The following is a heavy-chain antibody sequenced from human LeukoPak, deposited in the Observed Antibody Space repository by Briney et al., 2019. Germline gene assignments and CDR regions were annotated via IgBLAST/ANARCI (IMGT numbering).Heavy chain of an antibody. V-gene: IGHV1-69*01. Sequence: GSSVKVSCKASGGTFSSYAISWVRQAPGQGLEWMGGIIPIFGTANYAQKFQGRVTITADESTSTAYMELNSLRSEDTAVYYCARGIVATIEPTDAFDIWGQGTMVTVSS. J-gene: IGHJ3*02. D-gene: IGHD5-12*01. CDR3: ARGIVATIEPTDAFDI. CDR1: GGTFSSYA. CDR2: IIPIFGTA.